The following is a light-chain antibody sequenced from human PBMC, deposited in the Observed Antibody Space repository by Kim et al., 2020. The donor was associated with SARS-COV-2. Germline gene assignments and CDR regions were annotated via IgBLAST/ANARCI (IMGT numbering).Light chain of an antibody. CDR1: QSVSNY. V-gene: IGKV3-11*01. Sequence: DIVLTQSPATLSLSPGERATLSCRASQSVSNYLAWYQQKPGQAPRLLIYDASNRATGIPARFSGSGSGTDFTLTISSLEPEDFAIYYCQQRSNWPPYTFAQGTKLEI. CDR2: DAS. J-gene: IGKJ2*01. CDR3: QQRSNWPPYT.